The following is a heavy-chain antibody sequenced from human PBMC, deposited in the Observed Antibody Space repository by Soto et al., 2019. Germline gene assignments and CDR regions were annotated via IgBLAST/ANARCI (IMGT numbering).Heavy chain of an antibody. CDR3: AKDQATVTTPFV. Sequence: QVQLVESGGGVVQPGRSLRLSCAASGFTFSSFGLHWVRQAPGKGLEWVAVVSYDGSNTYYADSVKGRFTISRDNSKNTLYLQMNSLRAEDSAVYYCAKDQATVTTPFVWGRGTTVTVSS. J-gene: IGHJ6*02. V-gene: IGHV3-30*18. D-gene: IGHD4-17*01. CDR1: GFTFSSFG. CDR2: VSYDGSNT.